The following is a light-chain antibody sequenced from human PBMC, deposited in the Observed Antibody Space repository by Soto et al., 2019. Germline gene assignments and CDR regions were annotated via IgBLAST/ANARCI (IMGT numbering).Light chain of an antibody. CDR2: DVS. V-gene: IGLV2-18*02. CDR3: SSYTSSSTYV. CDR1: GSDIGTYNR. Sequence: QSVLTQPPSVSGSPGQSVTISCTGTGSDIGTYNRVSWYQQPPGTAPKLMIYDVSYRPSGVPDRFSGSKSDNTASLTISGLQAEDEADYYCSSYTSSSTYVFGTGTKLTVL. J-gene: IGLJ1*01.